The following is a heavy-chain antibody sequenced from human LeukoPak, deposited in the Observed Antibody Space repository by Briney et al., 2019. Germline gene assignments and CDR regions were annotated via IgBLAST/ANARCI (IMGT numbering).Heavy chain of an antibody. CDR2: ISNSGNTK. Sequence: GGSLRLSCAGSGFTFSSYDMNWVRQAPGKGLEWVSYISNSGNTKYYANSVKGRFTISRDNDKNSLYLQMNSLRVEDTAVYYCAKGLDYDDYWGQGTLVTVSS. V-gene: IGHV3-48*03. D-gene: IGHD3-16*01. J-gene: IGHJ4*02. CDR1: GFTFSSYD. CDR3: AKGLDYDDY.